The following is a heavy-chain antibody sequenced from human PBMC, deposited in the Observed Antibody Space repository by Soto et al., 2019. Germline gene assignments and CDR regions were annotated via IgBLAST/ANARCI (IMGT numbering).Heavy chain of an antibody. CDR2: IYYSGST. CDR3: ARHGGTVAGTLIWYFDY. V-gene: IGHV4-59*08. CDR1: GGSISSYY. D-gene: IGHD6-19*01. Sequence: PSETLSLTCTVSGGSISSYYWSWIRQPPGKGLEWIGYIYYSGSTNYNPSLKSRVTISVGTSKNQFSLKLSSVTAADTAVYYCARHGGTVAGTLIWYFDYWGQGTLVTVSS. J-gene: IGHJ4*02.